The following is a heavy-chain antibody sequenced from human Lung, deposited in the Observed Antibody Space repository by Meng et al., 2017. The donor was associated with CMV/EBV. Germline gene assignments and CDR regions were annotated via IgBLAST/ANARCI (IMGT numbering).Heavy chain of an antibody. V-gene: IGHV1-2*02. CDR1: GYTFTGYY. CDR2: INPNSGGT. Sequence: SVKVSXKASGYTFTGYYMHWVRQAPGQGLEWMGWINPNSGGTNYAQKFQGRVTMTRDTSISTAYMELSRLRSDDTAVYYCARRVGGPDAFDIWGQGTMVTVSS. J-gene: IGHJ3*02. D-gene: IGHD3-16*01. CDR3: ARRVGGPDAFDI.